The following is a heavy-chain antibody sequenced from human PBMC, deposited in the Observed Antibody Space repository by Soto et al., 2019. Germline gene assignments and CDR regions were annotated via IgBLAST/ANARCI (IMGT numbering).Heavy chain of an antibody. V-gene: IGHV4-34*01. D-gene: IGHD6-19*01. CDR3: ARGVSSGWLPFDC. CDR1: GGSFSGYY. J-gene: IGHJ4*02. Sequence: SETLSLTCAVYGGSFSGYYWSWIRQPPGKGLEWIGEINHSGSTNYNPSLKSRVTISVDTSKNQFSLKLSSVTAADTAVYYCARGVSSGWLPFDCWGQGTLVTVSS. CDR2: INHSGST.